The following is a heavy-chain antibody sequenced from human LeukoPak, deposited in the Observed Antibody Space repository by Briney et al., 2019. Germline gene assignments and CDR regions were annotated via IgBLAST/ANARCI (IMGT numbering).Heavy chain of an antibody. CDR1: GYTFTSYG. V-gene: IGHV1-18*01. D-gene: IGHD2-15*01. CDR2: ISAYNGNT. CDR3: ARSNHCSGGSCPKGAFDY. Sequence: ASVKVSCKASGYTFTSYGISWVRQAPGQGLEWMGWISAYNGNTNYAQKLQGRVTMTTDTSTSTAHMELRSLRSDDTAVYYCARSNHCSGGSCPKGAFDYWGQGTLVTVSS. J-gene: IGHJ4*02.